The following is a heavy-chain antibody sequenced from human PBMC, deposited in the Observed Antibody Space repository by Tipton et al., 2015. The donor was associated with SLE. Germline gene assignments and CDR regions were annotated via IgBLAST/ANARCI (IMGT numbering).Heavy chain of an antibody. CDR3: ARDRVVGAEGGGYYLDY. Sequence: LSLTCSVSGGSINNYYWSWVRQAPGKGLEWVSVTYRGGTTYYVDSVRGRFTVSRDDSKNTLSLQMDSLTAEDTAVYYCARDRVVGAEGGGYYLDYWGQGTLVTVSS. J-gene: IGHJ4*02. CDR1: GGSINNYY. V-gene: IGHV3-53*05. CDR2: TYRGGTT. D-gene: IGHD1-26*01.